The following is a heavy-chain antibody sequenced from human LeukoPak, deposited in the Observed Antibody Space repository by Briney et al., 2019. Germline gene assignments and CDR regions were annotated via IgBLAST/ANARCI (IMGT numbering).Heavy chain of an antibody. J-gene: IGHJ4*02. D-gene: IGHD6-13*01. CDR1: GDSVSGSGVG. CDR2: TYYWSKWYY. V-gene: IGHV6-1*01. CDR3: ARGLYDSSWYYLDY. Sequence: SQTLSLTCAISGDSVSGSGVGWHWIRQSPSRGLEWLGKTYYWSKWYYDYAISVKSRITIIPDTSKNQFSLQLDSVTPDDTAVYYCARGLYDSSWYYLDYWGQGTLVTVSS.